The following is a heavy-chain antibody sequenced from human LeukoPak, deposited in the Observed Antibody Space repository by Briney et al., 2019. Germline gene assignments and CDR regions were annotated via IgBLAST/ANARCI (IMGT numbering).Heavy chain of an antibody. V-gene: IGHV3-21*01. J-gene: IGHJ6*02. CDR1: GFTFSSYS. CDR2: ISSSSSYI. D-gene: IGHD6-19*01. Sequence: GGSLRLSCAASGFTFSSYSMNWVRQAPGKGLEWVSSISSSSSYIYYADSVKGRFTISRDNAKNSLYLQMNSLRAEDTAVYYCARSPHTSAHSSGWYGYYYYGMDVWGQGTTVTVSS. CDR3: ARSPHTSAHSSGWYGYYYYGMDV.